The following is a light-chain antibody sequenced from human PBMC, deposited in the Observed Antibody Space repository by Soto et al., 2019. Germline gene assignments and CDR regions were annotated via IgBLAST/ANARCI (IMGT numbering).Light chain of an antibody. CDR3: SSYAGSNNPVV. CDR2: EVS. J-gene: IGLJ2*01. V-gene: IGLV2-8*01. Sequence: QSALTQPPSASGSPGQSVTISCTGTSSDVGGYNYVSWYQQHPGKAPKLMIYEVSKRPSGVPDRFSGSKSGNTASLTGSGLQAEDEADYYCSSYAGSNNPVVFGGGTQRTV. CDR1: SSDVGGYNY.